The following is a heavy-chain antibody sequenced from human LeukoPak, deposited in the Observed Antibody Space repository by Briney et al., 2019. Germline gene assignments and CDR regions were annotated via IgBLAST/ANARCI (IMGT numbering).Heavy chain of an antibody. V-gene: IGHV4-39*01. Sequence: GSLRLSCAASGFTFSSYAMNWVRQAPGKGLEWIGSIYYSGSTYYNPSLKSRVTISVDTSKNQFSLKLSSVTAADTAVYYCARPGGIDYWGQGTLVTVSS. CDR3: ARPGGIDY. CDR1: GFTFSSYA. J-gene: IGHJ4*02. CDR2: IYYSGST. D-gene: IGHD1-14*01.